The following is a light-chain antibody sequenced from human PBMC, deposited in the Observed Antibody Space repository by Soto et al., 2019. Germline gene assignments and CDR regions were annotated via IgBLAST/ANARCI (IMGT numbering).Light chain of an antibody. CDR3: HQYDTSPRT. J-gene: IGKJ1*01. V-gene: IGKV3-20*01. CDR2: GAS. CDR1: QSVSMNY. Sequence: EVMLTQSPGTLSLSPGERATLSCRASQSVSMNYLAWYQQKSGQAPRLLIYGASNRATGIPDRFSGSWSGTDFTLTIRRLEPEDFAGYSCHQYDTSPRTFGEGNKVEF.